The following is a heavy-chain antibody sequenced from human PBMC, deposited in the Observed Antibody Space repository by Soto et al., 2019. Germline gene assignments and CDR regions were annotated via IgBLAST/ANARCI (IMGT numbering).Heavy chain of an antibody. V-gene: IGHV5-51*01. CDR3: ARQGRGVVVPAAISRWFGDYYYMDV. CDR1: GYSFTSYW. D-gene: IGHD2-2*01. CDR2: IYPGDSDT. Sequence: LGESLKISCKGSGYSFTSYWIGWVRQMPGKGLEWMGIIYPGDSDTRYSPSFQGQVTISADKSISTAYLQWSSLKASDTAMYYCARQGRGVVVPAAISRWFGDYYYMDVWGKGTTVTVSS. J-gene: IGHJ6*03.